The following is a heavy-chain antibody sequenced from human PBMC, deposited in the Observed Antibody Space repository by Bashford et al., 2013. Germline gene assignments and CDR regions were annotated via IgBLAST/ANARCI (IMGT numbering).Heavy chain of an antibody. CDR3: ARDYRYCSSTNCAGYFDY. CDR1: GGSISSYY. D-gene: IGHD2-2*01. Sequence: SETLSLTCTVSGGSISSYYWSWIRQPAGKGLEWIGRIYTSGSTNYSPSLKSRVTMSVDTSKNQFSLKLSSVTAADTAVYYCARDYRYCSSTNCAGYFDYWGQGTLVTVSS. V-gene: IGHV4-4*07. CDR2: IYTSGST. J-gene: IGHJ4*02.